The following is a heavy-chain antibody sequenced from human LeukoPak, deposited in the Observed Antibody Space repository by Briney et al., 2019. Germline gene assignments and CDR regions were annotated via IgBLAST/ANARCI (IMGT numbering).Heavy chain of an antibody. Sequence: PGESLKISCKGSGYSFTSYWIGWVRQVPGKGLEWMGIINPGDSDTRYSPSFQGQVTISADKSISTAYLQWSNLKASDTAMYYCARRLTTSAFDIWGQGTMVTVSS. CDR1: GYSFTSYW. D-gene: IGHD4-17*01. J-gene: IGHJ3*02. CDR3: ARRLTTSAFDI. V-gene: IGHV5-51*01. CDR2: INPGDSDT.